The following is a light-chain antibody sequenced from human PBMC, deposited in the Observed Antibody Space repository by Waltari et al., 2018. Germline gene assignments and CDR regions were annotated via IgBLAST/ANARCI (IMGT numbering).Light chain of an antibody. J-gene: IGLJ2*01. CDR1: NIGSET. V-gene: IGLV3-21*03. CDR3: QVWDSSSDHVI. CDR2: DDT. Sequence: SFVLTQPPSMSVAPGKTARIPCGGTNIGSETVHWYQQKPGQAPVLVIHDDTDRPSGVPERRTGSNSGNTATLTVSRGEAGDEADDYCQVWDSSSDHVIFGGGTMLTVL.